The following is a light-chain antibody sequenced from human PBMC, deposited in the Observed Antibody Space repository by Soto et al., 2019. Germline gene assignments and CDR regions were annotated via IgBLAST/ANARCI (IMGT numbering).Light chain of an antibody. Sequence: DIQMTQSPSTLSASVGDRVTITCRASQNIRSLLAWYQQKPGKAPKVLIYDASSLGSGVPSRFSGSGSGTEFTLTISSLQPDDFATYFCQQYRTYATFGQGTRLEIK. J-gene: IGKJ5*01. CDR3: QQYRTYAT. CDR2: DAS. V-gene: IGKV1-5*01. CDR1: QNIRSL.